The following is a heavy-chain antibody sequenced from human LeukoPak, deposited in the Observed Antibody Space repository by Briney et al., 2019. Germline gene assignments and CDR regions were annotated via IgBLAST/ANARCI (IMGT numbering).Heavy chain of an antibody. V-gene: IGHV3-23*01. CDR1: GFTFSNAW. CDR3: AKDPDSSGYPFDY. Sequence: PGGSLRLSCAASGFTFSNAWMSWVRQAPGKGLEWVSAISGSGGSTYYADSVKGRFTISRDNSKNTLYLQMNSLRAEDTAVYYCAKDPDSSGYPFDYWGQGTLVTVSS. J-gene: IGHJ4*02. CDR2: ISGSGGST. D-gene: IGHD3-22*01.